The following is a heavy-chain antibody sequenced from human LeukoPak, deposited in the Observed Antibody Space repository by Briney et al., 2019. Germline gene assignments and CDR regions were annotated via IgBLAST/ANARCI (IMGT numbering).Heavy chain of an antibody. V-gene: IGHV1-69*05. D-gene: IGHD6-19*01. Sequence: ASVKVSSKASGGTFISYAISWVRRAPGQGLEWMGGIIPIFGTANYSQKFQGRVTITTDESTSTAYMELSSLRSEDTAVYYCARSPLAVAGYSYYMDVWGKGTTVTVSS. CDR3: ARSPLAVAGYSYYMDV. J-gene: IGHJ6*03. CDR2: IIPIFGTA. CDR1: GGTFISYA.